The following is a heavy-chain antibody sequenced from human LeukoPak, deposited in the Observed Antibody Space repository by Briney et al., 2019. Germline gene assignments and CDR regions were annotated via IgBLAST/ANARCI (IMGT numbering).Heavy chain of an antibody. CDR3: ARVLVRGVTDY. D-gene: IGHD3-10*01. V-gene: IGHV3-30*02. CDR1: GFIFSTYG. CDR2: IRHDGSIK. J-gene: IGHJ4*02. Sequence: GGSLRLSCAASGFIFSTYGMYWVRQAPGKGLEWVAFIRHDGSIKNYADSVKGRFTISRDNSKNTLYLQMNSLRAEDTAVYYCARVLVRGVTDYWGRGTLVTVSS.